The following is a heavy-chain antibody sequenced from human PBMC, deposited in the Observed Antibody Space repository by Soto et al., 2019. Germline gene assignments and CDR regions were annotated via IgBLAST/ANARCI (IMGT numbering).Heavy chain of an antibody. CDR3: ARAFFSAPEYYYDSSGYDYFDY. CDR2: ISSSGSTI. Sequence: GGSLRLSCAASGFTFSSYEMNWVRQAPGKGLEWVSYISSSGSTIYYADSVKGRFTISRDNAKNSLYLQMNSLRAEDTAVYYCARAFFSAPEYYYDSSGYDYFDYWGQGTLVTGSS. CDR1: GFTFSSYE. J-gene: IGHJ4*02. D-gene: IGHD3-22*01. V-gene: IGHV3-48*03.